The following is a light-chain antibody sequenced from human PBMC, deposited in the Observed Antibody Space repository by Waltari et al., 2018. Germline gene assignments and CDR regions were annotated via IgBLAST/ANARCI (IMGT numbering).Light chain of an antibody. CDR1: QSVDTY. V-gene: IGKV3-11*01. J-gene: IGKJ4*01. CDR3: QQRSSLFT. CDR2: DAS. Sequence: EIVLTQSPGTLSLSPGESATLSCRASQSVDTYLAWYQKKPGQAPRLLIYDASTRATGIPARFSGSGSGTDFTLTISSLEPEDFAVYYCQQRSSLFTFGGGTKVEV.